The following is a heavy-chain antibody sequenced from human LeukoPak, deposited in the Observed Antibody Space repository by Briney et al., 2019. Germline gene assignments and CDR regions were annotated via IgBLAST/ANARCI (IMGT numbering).Heavy chain of an antibody. CDR2: INWNGGST. Sequence: PGGSLRLSCTASGFTFGDYAMSWVRQAPGKGLEWVSGINWNGGSTGYADSVKGRFTISRDNAKNSLYLQMNSLRAEDTALYHCARVAHYDILTGSPSLYYFDYWGQGTLVTVSS. CDR3: ARVAHYDILTGSPSLYYFDY. J-gene: IGHJ4*02. D-gene: IGHD3-9*01. V-gene: IGHV3-20*01. CDR1: GFTFGDYA.